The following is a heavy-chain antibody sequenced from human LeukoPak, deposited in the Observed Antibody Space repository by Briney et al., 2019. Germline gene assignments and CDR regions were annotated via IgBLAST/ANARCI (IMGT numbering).Heavy chain of an antibody. Sequence: ASVKVSCKAFGYTFTSNYMHWVRQAPGQGPEWMGVISPSGGSTTYAQKFQGRVTLTRDMSTSTDYLELSSLRSEDTAVYYCARGEWDSSGYYYAYWGQGTLVTVSS. D-gene: IGHD3-22*01. J-gene: IGHJ4*02. CDR2: ISPSGGST. CDR1: GYTFTSNY. V-gene: IGHV1-46*01. CDR3: ARGEWDSSGYYYAY.